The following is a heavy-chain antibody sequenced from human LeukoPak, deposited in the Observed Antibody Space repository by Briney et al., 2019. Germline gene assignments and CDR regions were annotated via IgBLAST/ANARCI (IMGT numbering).Heavy chain of an antibody. Sequence: GGSLRLSCAASGFTFSSYGMHWVRQAPGKGLEWVAVISYDGSNKYYADSVKGRFTISRDNSKNTLYLQMNSLRAEDTAVYYCAKDRDDYGDYGCLGYWGQGTLVTVSS. CDR2: ISYDGSNK. CDR1: GFTFSSYG. CDR3: AKDRDDYGDYGCLGY. V-gene: IGHV3-30*18. J-gene: IGHJ4*02. D-gene: IGHD4-17*01.